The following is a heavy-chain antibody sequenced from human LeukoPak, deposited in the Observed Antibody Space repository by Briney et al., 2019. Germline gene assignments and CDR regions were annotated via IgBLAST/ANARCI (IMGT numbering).Heavy chain of an antibody. Sequence: SVKVSCKASGGTFSSYAISWVRQAPGQGLEWMGGIIPIFGTANYAQKFQGRVTITADKSTSTAYMELSSLRSEDTAVYYCARDYYDSSGYSNAFDIWGQGTMVTVSS. J-gene: IGHJ3*02. CDR1: GGTFSSYA. CDR3: ARDYYDSSGYSNAFDI. V-gene: IGHV1-69*06. D-gene: IGHD3-22*01. CDR2: IIPIFGTA.